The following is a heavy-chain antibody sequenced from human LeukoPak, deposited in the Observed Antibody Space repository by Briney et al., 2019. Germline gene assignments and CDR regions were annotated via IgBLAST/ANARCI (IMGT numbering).Heavy chain of an antibody. Sequence: GGSLRLSCAAPGFTFSSYGMHWVRQAPGKGLEWVAVISYDGSNKYYADSVKGRFTISRDNSKNTLYLQMNSLRAEDTAVYYCAKVGLVGALDYWGQGTLVTVSS. V-gene: IGHV3-30*18. CDR1: GFTFSSYG. CDR2: ISYDGSNK. D-gene: IGHD1-26*01. CDR3: AKVGLVGALDY. J-gene: IGHJ4*02.